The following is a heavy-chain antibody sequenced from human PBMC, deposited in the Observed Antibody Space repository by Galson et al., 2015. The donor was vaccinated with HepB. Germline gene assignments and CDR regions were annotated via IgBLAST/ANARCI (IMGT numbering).Heavy chain of an antibody. V-gene: IGHV3-21*01. D-gene: IGHD5-18*01. Sequence: SLRLSCAASGFIFSSYAMHWVRQAPGKGLEWVSSISSSSSYIYYADSVKGRFTISRDNAKNSLYLQMNSLRAEDTAVYYCARDPGGYSDGRTSHPLDYWGQGTLVTVSA. J-gene: IGHJ4*02. CDR3: ARDPGGYSDGRTSHPLDY. CDR2: ISSSSSYI. CDR1: GFIFSSYA.